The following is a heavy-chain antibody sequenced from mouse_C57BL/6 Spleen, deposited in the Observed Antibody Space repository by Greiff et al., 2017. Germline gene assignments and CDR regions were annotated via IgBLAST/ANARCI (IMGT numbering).Heavy chain of an antibody. V-gene: IGHV1-4*01. J-gene: IGHJ2*01. CDR3: ARGKNWDY. CDR2: INPSSGYT. Sequence: QVHVKQSGAELARPGASVKMSCKASGYTFTSYTMHWVKQRPGQGLEWIGYINPSSGYTKYNQKFKDKATLTADKSSSTAYMQLSSLTSEDSAVYYCARGKNWDYWGQGTTLTVSS. D-gene: IGHD4-1*01. CDR1: GYTFTSYT.